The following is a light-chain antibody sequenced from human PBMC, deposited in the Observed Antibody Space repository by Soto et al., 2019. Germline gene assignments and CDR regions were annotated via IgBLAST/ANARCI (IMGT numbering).Light chain of an antibody. CDR2: AAS. J-gene: IGKJ1*01. CDR3: QKYYSAPET. CDR1: QGISSY. V-gene: IGKV1-27*01. Sequence: DIQMTQSPSSLSASVGDRVTITCRASQGISSYLAWYQQKPGKVPKGLIYAASTLHSGVPSRFSGSGSGTEFTITISNVQPEDVATYYCQKYYSAPETFGQGTKVEIK.